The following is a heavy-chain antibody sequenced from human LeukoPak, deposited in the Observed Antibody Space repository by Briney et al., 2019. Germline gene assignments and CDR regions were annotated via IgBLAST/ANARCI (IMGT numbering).Heavy chain of an antibody. Sequence: ASVKVSCKASGYTFTSYYIHWVRQAPGQGLEWMGIINPSGGSTSYAQKFQGRVTMTRDTSTSTVYMELSSLRSEDTAVYYCARDAEGGGAGYYFDYWGQGTLVTVSS. D-gene: IGHD3-10*01. CDR1: GYTFTSYY. V-gene: IGHV1-46*01. CDR2: INPSGGST. CDR3: ARDAEGGGAGYYFDY. J-gene: IGHJ4*02.